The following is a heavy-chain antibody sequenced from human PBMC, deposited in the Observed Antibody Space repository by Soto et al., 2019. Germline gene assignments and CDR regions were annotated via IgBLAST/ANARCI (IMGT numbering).Heavy chain of an antibody. CDR2: IHPSGQPI. CDR3: ARRAIR. Sequence: GGSLRLSCAVSGFTFSSSEMYWVRQAPGKGLEWISYIHPSGQPIFYADSVKGRFTISRDNANNSLFLQMNSLRAEDTAVYYCARRAIRWGQGTTVTVYS. V-gene: IGHV3-48*03. J-gene: IGHJ6*02. D-gene: IGHD2-21*01. CDR1: GFTFSSSE.